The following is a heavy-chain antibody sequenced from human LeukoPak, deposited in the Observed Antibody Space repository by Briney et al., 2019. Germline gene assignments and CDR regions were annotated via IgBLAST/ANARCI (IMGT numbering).Heavy chain of an antibody. CDR2: IYTSGST. CDR3: ARASCGGDCYSFYYYYYMDV. J-gene: IGHJ6*03. Sequence: SQTLSLTCTVSGGSISSGSYYWSWIRQPAGKGLERIGLIYTSGSTNYNPSLKSRVTISVDTSKNQFSLKLSSVTAADTPVYYCARASCGGDCYSFYYYYYMDVWGKGTTVTVSS. V-gene: IGHV4-61*02. D-gene: IGHD2-21*01. CDR1: GGSISSGSYY.